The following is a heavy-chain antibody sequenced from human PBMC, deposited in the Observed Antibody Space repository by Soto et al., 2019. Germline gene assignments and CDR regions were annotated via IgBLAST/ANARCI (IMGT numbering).Heavy chain of an antibody. D-gene: IGHD1-26*01. CDR2: ISAYNGNT. CDR1: GYTFTSYG. Sequence: ASVKVSCKASGYTFTSYGISWVRQAPGQGLEWMGWISAYNGNTNYAQKLKGRVTMTTDTSTSTAYMELRSLRSDDTAVYYCARIPTSGSSLYSDYWGQGTLVTVSS. V-gene: IGHV1-18*01. J-gene: IGHJ4*02. CDR3: ARIPTSGSSLYSDY.